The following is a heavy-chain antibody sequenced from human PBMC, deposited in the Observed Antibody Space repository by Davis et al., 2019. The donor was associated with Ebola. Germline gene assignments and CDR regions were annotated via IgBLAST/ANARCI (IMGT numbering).Heavy chain of an antibody. CDR3: ARDPGEIAAIIYYYGMDV. V-gene: IGHV1-8*02. J-gene: IGHJ6*02. CDR1: GYTFTGYY. Sequence: ASVKVSCKASGYTFTGYYMHWVRQAPGQGLEWMGWMNPNSGNTGYAQKFQGRVTMTRNTPLSTAYMELSSLRSEETAVYYCARDPGEIAAIIYYYGMDVWGQGTTVTVSS. D-gene: IGHD2-2*02. CDR2: MNPNSGNT.